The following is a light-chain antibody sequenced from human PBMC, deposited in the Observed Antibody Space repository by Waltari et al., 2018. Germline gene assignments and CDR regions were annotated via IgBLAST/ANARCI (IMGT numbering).Light chain of an antibody. CDR1: SGDVGSY. Sequence: QSALTQPPSASGSPGQSVTISFTATSGDVGSYVSWYQQHPGRAPKVLIFEVTKRPSGVPHRFSGSGSGNTASLTVSGLQAEDEADYYCSTYAGNDKLVFGGGTKVTVL. CDR3: STYAGNDKLV. J-gene: IGLJ3*02. V-gene: IGLV2-8*01. CDR2: EVT.